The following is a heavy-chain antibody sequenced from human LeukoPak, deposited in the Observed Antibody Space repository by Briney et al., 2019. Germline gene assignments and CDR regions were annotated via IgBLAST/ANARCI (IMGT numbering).Heavy chain of an antibody. Sequence: GRSLRLSCAASGFTFSSYAMHWVRQAPGKGLEWVAVISYDGSNKYYADSVKGRFTISRDNAKNSLYLQMNSLRAEDTAVYYCARDTRGGSESDYWGQGTLVTVSS. J-gene: IGHJ4*02. CDR2: ISYDGSNK. CDR3: ARDTRGGSESDY. CDR1: GFTFSSYA. D-gene: IGHD3-16*01. V-gene: IGHV3-30*07.